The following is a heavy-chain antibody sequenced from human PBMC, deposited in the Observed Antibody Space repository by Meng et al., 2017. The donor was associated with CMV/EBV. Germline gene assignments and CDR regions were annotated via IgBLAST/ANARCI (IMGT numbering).Heavy chain of an antibody. CDR1: GYTFTSYD. V-gene: IGHV1-8*03. CDR3: ARGRGGYCSSTSCLFDY. Sequence: ASVKVSCKASGYTFTSYDINWVRQATGQGLEWMGWMNPNSGNTGYAQKFQGRVTITRNTSISTAYMELSSLRYEDTAVYYGARGRGGYCSSTSCLFDYWGQGTLVTVSS. CDR2: MNPNSGNT. J-gene: IGHJ4*02. D-gene: IGHD2-2*01.